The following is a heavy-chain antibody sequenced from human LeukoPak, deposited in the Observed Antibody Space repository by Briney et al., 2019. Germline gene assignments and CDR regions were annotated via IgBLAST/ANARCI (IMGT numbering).Heavy chain of an antibody. J-gene: IGHJ4*02. Sequence: PGGSLRLSCAASGFTFSSYAMSWVRQAPGKGLEWVSAISGSGGSTYYADSVKGRFTISRDNSKNTLYLQMNSLRAEDTAVYYCAKALGGSYLRLSDYWGEGTLVTVSS. CDR1: GFTFSSYA. D-gene: IGHD1-26*01. CDR2: ISGSGGST. CDR3: AKALGGSYLRLSDY. V-gene: IGHV3-23*01.